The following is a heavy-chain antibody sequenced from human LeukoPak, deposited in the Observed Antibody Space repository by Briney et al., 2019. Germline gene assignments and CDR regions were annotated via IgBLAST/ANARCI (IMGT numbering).Heavy chain of an antibody. V-gene: IGHV1-2*02. CDR3: ARAIAVVDY. Sequence: ASVKVSCKASGYTFTDYYIHWVRQAPGQGLEWMAWINPNSGGTNYAQKFQGRVTMTKDTSISTAYMELSRLRSADTAVYFCARAIAVVDYWGQGTLVTVSS. CDR2: INPNSGGT. J-gene: IGHJ4*02. D-gene: IGHD6-19*01. CDR1: GYTFTDYY.